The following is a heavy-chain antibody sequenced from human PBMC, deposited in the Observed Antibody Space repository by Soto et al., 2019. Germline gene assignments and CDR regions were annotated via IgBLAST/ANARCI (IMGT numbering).Heavy chain of an antibody. CDR3: ARGSPYSGSYGWFDP. Sequence: ASVKVSCKASGSTLADYFIHWVRQAPGQGLEWMGWISASSGNTKYAQKFNIRVTMTWYTSASTAYMELSSLRSEDTAVYYCARGSPYSGSYGWFDPWGQGTLVTVSS. D-gene: IGHD1-26*01. J-gene: IGHJ5*02. CDR2: ISASSGNT. CDR1: GSTLADYF. V-gene: IGHV1-2*02.